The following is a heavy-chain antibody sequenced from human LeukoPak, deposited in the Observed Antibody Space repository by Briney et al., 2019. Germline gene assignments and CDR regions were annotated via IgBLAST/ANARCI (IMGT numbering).Heavy chain of an antibody. CDR3: TREWGTSCYLDY. CDR2: IYHSGST. Sequence: SETLSLTCAVSGGSISSSNWWSWVRQPPGKGLEWIGEIYHSGSTNYNPSLKSRVTISVDKSKNQFSLKLSSVTAADTAVYYCTREWGTSCYLDYWGQGTLVTASS. D-gene: IGHD2-2*01. V-gene: IGHV4-4*02. CDR1: GGSISSSNW. J-gene: IGHJ4*02.